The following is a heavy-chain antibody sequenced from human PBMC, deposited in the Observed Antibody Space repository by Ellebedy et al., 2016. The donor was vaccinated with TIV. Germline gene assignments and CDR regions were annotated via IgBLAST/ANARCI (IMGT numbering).Heavy chain of an antibody. CDR3: ATMDYHYYYGMDV. CDR2: IRHDGSNK. Sequence: GGSLRLSCAASGFTFSGFAMHWVRQAPGKGLEWVALIRHDGSNKYYADSVTGRFTVSRDNSKNTVYLQMNSLRAEDTAVYYCATMDYHYYYGMDVWGQGTTVTVSS. V-gene: IGHV3-30*02. J-gene: IGHJ6*02. CDR1: GFTFSGFA. D-gene: IGHD3/OR15-3a*01.